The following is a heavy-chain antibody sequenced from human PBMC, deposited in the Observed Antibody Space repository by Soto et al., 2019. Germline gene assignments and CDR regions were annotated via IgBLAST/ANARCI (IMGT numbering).Heavy chain of an antibody. Sequence: PGESLKISCKGSAYSFTSYWIGWVRQMPGKGPEYMGAIHPGNSDTRYSPSFQGQVTISADKSISTAYLQSSSLKASDTAMYYCARQADSSGYGPSGFVYSGQGTLVTVSS. D-gene: IGHD3-22*01. J-gene: IGHJ4*02. CDR2: IHPGNSDT. CDR1: AYSFTSYW. V-gene: IGHV5-51*01. CDR3: ARQADSSGYGPSGFVY.